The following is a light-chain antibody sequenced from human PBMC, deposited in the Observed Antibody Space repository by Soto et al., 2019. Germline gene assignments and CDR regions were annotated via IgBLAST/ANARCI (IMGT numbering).Light chain of an antibody. Sequence: EIVLTQSPGTLSLSPGERATLSCSASQSVSSSYLAWYQQKPGQAPRLLIYGASSGATGIPDRFSGSGSGTDFTLTISRLEPEDFAVYYCQQYGSPITFGQGTRLEIK. CDR3: QQYGSPIT. CDR1: QSVSSSY. J-gene: IGKJ5*01. V-gene: IGKV3-20*01. CDR2: GAS.